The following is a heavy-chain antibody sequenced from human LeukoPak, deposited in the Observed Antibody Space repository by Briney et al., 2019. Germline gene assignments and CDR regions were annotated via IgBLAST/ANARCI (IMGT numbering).Heavy chain of an antibody. CDR3: AKDYDYGDYATDY. V-gene: IGHV3-30*02. Sequence: GGSLRLSCAASGFTFSSYCMHWVRQSPGKGLEWVAFIPYDGGNKYYADSVKGRFTISRDNSKNTVYLQMNSLRVEDTAVYYCAKDYDYGDYATDYWGQGTLVTVSS. CDR1: GFTFSSYC. CDR2: IPYDGGNK. J-gene: IGHJ4*02. D-gene: IGHD4-17*01.